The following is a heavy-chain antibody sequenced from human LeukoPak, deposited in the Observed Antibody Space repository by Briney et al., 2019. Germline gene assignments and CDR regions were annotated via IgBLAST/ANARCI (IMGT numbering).Heavy chain of an antibody. J-gene: IGHJ4*02. CDR1: GFTFGSYS. D-gene: IGHD4-17*01. Sequence: GGSLRLSCAASGFTFGSYSMHWVRQAPGKRLEWVAVISYDGRNTYYAKSVKGRFTISRDDSKNTLYLQMNSLRADDTAVYYCARNSVTTGYYFDYWGQGTLVTVSS. CDR2: ISYDGRNT. CDR3: ARNSVTTGYYFDY. V-gene: IGHV3-30*04.